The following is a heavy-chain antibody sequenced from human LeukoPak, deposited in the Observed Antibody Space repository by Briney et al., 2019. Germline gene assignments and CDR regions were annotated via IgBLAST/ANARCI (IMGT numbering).Heavy chain of an antibody. V-gene: IGHV4-34*01. CDR1: GGSFSGYY. D-gene: IGHD3-10*01. CDR3: ARGRGITMVRGVIRGNSYYFDY. CDR2: INHSGST. J-gene: IGHJ4*02. Sequence: SETLSLTCAVYGGSFSGYYWSWIRQPPGKGLEWIGEINHSGSTNYNPSLKSRVTISVDTSKNQFSLKLSSVTAADTAVYYCARGRGITMVRGVIRGNSYYFDYWGQRTLVTVSS.